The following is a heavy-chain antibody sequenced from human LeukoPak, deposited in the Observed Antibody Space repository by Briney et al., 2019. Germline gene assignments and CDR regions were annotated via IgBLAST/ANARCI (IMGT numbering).Heavy chain of an antibody. CDR1: GGTFSSYA. D-gene: IGHD2-2*01. J-gene: IGHJ6*03. V-gene: IGHV1-69*05. CDR3: ARLMRYCSSTSCSYYYMDV. CDR2: IIPIFGTA. Sequence: ASVKVSCKASGGTFSSYAISWVRQAPGQGLEWMGGIIPIFGTANYAQKFQGRVTITTDESTSTVYMELSSLRSEDTAVYYCARLMRYCSSTSCSYYYMDVWGKGTTLTVSS.